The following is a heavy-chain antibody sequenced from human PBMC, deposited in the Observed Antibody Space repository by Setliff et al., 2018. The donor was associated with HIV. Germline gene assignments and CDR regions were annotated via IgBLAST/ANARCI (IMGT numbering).Heavy chain of an antibody. CDR3: ARDRASVRDTIFGGAQYYYYMDV. Sequence: GGSLRLSCVASGLTFNRYWMSWVRQVPGKGLEWVSNTKFDGSESYYVDSVKGRFTISRDNAKNSLYLQMNSLRVEDTAVYYCARDRASVRDTIFGGAQYYYYMDVWGKGTTVTVSS. CDR1: GLTFNRYW. CDR2: TKFDGSES. J-gene: IGHJ6*03. V-gene: IGHV3-7*01. D-gene: IGHD3-3*01.